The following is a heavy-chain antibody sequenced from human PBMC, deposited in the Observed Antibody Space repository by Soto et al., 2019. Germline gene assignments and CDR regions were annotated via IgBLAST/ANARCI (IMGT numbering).Heavy chain of an antibody. J-gene: IGHJ6*03. CDR3: AALTGYYYYYMDV. V-gene: IGHV4-39*01. CDR2: VYYSGST. Sequence: QLQLQESGPGLVKPSETLSLTCTVSGGSISTSTYYWGWIRQPPGKGLEWIVSVYYSGSTFYNPSLKSRVTISVDTSKNQVSLSLSSVTAADMAVYYCAALTGYYYYYMDVWGKGTTVTVSS. CDR1: GGSISTSTYY. D-gene: IGHD3-9*01.